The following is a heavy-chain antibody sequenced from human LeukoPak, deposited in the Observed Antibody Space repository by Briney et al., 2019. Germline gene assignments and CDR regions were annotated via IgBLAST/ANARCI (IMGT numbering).Heavy chain of an antibody. CDR2: IIPIFGTA. D-gene: IGHD6-13*01. J-gene: IGHJ4*02. CDR3: ARSPIAAAGGSGYFDY. CDR1: GGTFSSYA. V-gene: IGHV1-69*01. Sequence: SVAVSCTASGGTFSSYAISWVRQAPGQGLEWMGGIIPIFGTANYAQKFQGRVTITADESTSTAYMELSSLRSEDTAVYYCARSPIAAAGGSGYFDYWGQGTLVTVSS.